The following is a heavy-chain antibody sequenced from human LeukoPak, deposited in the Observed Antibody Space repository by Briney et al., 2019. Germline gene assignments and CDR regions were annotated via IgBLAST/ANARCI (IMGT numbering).Heavy chain of an antibody. CDR2: ISSSSSTI. Sequence: GGSLRLSCAASGFTFSSYSMNWVRQAPGKGLEWVSYISSSSSTIYYGDSVKGRFTISRDNAKNSLYLQMSSLRSEDTAVYYCAAARRGGYNWNKPVDYWGQGTLVTVSS. J-gene: IGHJ4*02. D-gene: IGHD1/OR15-1a*01. CDR3: AAARRGGYNWNKPVDY. CDR1: GFTFSSYS. V-gene: IGHV3-48*01.